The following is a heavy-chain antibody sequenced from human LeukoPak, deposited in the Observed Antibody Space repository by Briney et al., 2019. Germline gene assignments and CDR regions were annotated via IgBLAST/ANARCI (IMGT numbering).Heavy chain of an antibody. CDR2: ISYDGSNK. Sequence: SGGSLRLSCAASGFTFSSYGMHWVRQAPGKGLGWVAVISYDGSNKYYADSVKGRFTISRDNSKNTLYLQMNSLRAEDTAVYYCAKDQIVTPPPYYYYGMDVWGQGTTITVSS. J-gene: IGHJ6*02. D-gene: IGHD3-22*01. V-gene: IGHV3-30*18. CDR3: AKDQIVTPPPYYYYGMDV. CDR1: GFTFSSYG.